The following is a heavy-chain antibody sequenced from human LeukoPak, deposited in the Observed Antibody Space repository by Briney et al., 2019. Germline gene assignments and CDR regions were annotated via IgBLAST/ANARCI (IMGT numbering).Heavy chain of an antibody. Sequence: PWASVKVSCKASGYTFTSYYMHWVRQAPGQGLEWMGWINPNTGGTDYAQKFQGRVTMTRDTSISTAYMELSRLRSDDMAVYYCASAKLYSNFDYWGPGTLVTVSS. V-gene: IGHV1-2*02. CDR1: GYTFTSYY. CDR3: ASAKLYSNFDY. J-gene: IGHJ4*02. D-gene: IGHD1-26*01. CDR2: INPNTGGT.